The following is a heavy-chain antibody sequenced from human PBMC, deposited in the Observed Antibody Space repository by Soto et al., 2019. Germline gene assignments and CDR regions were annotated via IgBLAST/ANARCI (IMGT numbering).Heavy chain of an antibody. Sequence: GGSLRLSCAASGFTFSSYAMSWVRQAPGKGLEWASAISGSGGSTYYADSVKGRFTISRDNSKNTLYLQMNSLRAEDTAVYYCAKGLPREYYYGMDVWGQGTTVTVSS. J-gene: IGHJ6*02. CDR3: AKGLPREYYYGMDV. CDR2: ISGSGGST. CDR1: GFTFSSYA. V-gene: IGHV3-23*01. D-gene: IGHD1-26*01.